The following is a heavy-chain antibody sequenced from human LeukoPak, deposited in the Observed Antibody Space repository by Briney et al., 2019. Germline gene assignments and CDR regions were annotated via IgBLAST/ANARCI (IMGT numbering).Heavy chain of an antibody. CDR2: IYYSGST. Sequence: PSETLSLTCTVSGCSISSYYWSWIRQPPGKGLEWIGYIYYSGSTNYNPSLKSRVTISVDTSKNQFSLKLSSVTAADTAVYYCARGYEYSSSWYGYYYYYYYMDVWGKGTTVTISS. CDR3: ARGYEYSSSWYGYYYYYYYMDV. V-gene: IGHV4-59*01. CDR1: GCSISSYY. D-gene: IGHD6-13*01. J-gene: IGHJ6*03.